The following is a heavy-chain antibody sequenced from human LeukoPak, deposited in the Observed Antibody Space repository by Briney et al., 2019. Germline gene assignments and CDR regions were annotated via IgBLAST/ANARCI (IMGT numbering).Heavy chain of an antibody. CDR1: GYTFTGYY. V-gene: IGHV1-2*02. Sequence: GASVKVSCKPSGYTFTGYYMHWVRQAPGQGLQWMGWINLSSGGTKYAQKFQGRVTMTRDTSINTAYMELRRLTSDDTAVYFCARDKGPVAGTGVGSFDHWGQGTLVTVSS. D-gene: IGHD6-19*01. CDR3: ARDKGPVAGTGVGSFDH. CDR2: INLSSGGT. J-gene: IGHJ4*02.